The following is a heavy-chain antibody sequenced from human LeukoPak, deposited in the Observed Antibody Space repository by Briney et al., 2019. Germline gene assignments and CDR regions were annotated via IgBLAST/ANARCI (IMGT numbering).Heavy chain of an antibody. J-gene: IGHJ1*01. CDR1: GFTFSSYW. Sequence: GGSLRLSCEASGFTFSSYWMSWVRQAPGKGPECVANIKPDGSDKYYVDSMKGRFTISRDNAKNSLYLQMNSLRAEDTAVYYCAREGFPPGVLHWGQGALVTVSS. D-gene: IGHD2-2*01. V-gene: IGHV3-7*01. CDR2: IKPDGSDK. CDR3: AREGFPPGVLH.